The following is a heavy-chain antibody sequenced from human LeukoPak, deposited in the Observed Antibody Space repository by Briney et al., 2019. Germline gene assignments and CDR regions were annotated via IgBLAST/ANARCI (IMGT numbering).Heavy chain of an antibody. CDR1: GGSISNGDHY. Sequence: SQTLSLTCIVSGGSISNGDHYWSWVRQPPGKGLEWIGFIYYTGTTSYNPSLKSRVTISVDTSKNQFSLKLSSVTAADTAVYYCARKDSSSWYPFDYWGQGTLVTVSS. CDR3: ARKDSSSWYPFDY. D-gene: IGHD6-13*01. J-gene: IGHJ4*02. CDR2: IYYTGTT. V-gene: IGHV4-30-4*01.